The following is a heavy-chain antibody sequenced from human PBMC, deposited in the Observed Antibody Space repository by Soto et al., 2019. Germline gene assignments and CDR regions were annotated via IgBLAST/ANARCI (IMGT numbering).Heavy chain of an antibody. D-gene: IGHD3-22*01. Sequence: QLHLQESGSGLVRPSQTLTLTCAVSGDSMSSGDYSWTWIRQPPGRGLEWIGYIYHSGNTSYIPSRKSRVTMSVVRSKNQFFLDLNYVTDADTAVYYCARFGHSGGYFPSYFDSWGQGPLVTVSS. CDR3: ARFGHSGGYFPSYFDS. CDR1: GDSMSSGDYS. V-gene: IGHV4-30-2*01. J-gene: IGHJ4*02. CDR2: IYHSGNT.